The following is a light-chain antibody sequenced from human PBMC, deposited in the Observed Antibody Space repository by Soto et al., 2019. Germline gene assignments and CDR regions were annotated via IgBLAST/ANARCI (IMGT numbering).Light chain of an antibody. Sequence: DIQLTQSPSFVSASVGDRVSITCRASQDLTINLAWYQQKPGKAPKLLIYGASTLQSGVPSRFSGGGSGTEFTLTISSLQPEDFAIYYCQQLYSSPFTFGPGTKVDIK. J-gene: IGKJ3*01. V-gene: IGKV1-9*01. CDR3: QQLYSSPFT. CDR1: QDLTIN. CDR2: GAS.